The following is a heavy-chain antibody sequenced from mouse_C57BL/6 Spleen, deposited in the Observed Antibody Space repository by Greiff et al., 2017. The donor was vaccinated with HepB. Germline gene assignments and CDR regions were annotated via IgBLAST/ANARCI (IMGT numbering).Heavy chain of an antibody. CDR2: ISNGGGST. V-gene: IGHV5-12*01. J-gene: IGHJ3*01. CDR1: GFTFSDYY. Sequence: EVKLVESGGGLVQPGGSLKLSCAASGFTFSDYYMYWVRQTPEKRLEWVAYISNGGGSTYYPDTVKGRFTISRDNAKNTLYLQMSRLKSEDTAMYYCACDYCEGFAYWGQGTLVTVSA. D-gene: IGHD2-4*01. CDR3: ACDYCEGFAY.